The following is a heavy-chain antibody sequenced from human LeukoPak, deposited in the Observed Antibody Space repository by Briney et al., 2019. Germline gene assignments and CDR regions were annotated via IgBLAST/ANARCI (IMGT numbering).Heavy chain of an antibody. CDR1: GFTFSSSD. J-gene: IGHJ4*02. V-gene: IGHV3-13*04. CDR3: ARDRAGDFDY. Sequence: GGSLRLSCAASGFTFSSSDMHWVRQAPGKGLEWVAGIGAAGDTYYPGSVQGRFTISRENANNSLYLQMNSLRAGDTAMYYCARDRAGDFDYWGQGTPVTVSS. CDR2: IGAAGDT. D-gene: IGHD6-19*01.